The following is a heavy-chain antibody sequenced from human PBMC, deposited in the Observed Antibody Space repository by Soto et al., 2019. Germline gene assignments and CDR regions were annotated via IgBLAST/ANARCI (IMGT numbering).Heavy chain of an antibody. J-gene: IGHJ4*02. CDR2: IRGSGDTI. CDR3: ARLGQFDF. Sequence: QVQLVQSGGGLVRPGGSLRLSCEASGFIFSDYYMAWIRQAPGKGLEWVSYIRGSGDTIYYAESVKGRFTISRDSAKDSLYLQMNTLRDEDTAIYYCARLGQFDFWGQGTVVTVSS. V-gene: IGHV3-11*01. CDR1: GFIFSDYY.